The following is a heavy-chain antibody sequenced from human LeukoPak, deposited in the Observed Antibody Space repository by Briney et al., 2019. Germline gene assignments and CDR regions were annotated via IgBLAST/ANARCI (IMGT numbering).Heavy chain of an antibody. CDR1: GYTFTGYY. Sequence: ASVKVSRKASGYTFTGYYMHWVRQAPGQGLEWMGWINPNSGGTNYAQKFQGRVTMTRDTSISTAYMELSRLRSDDTAVYYCARGPYSSGWYTGGYYFDYWGQGTLVTVSS. CDR2: INPNSGGT. V-gene: IGHV1-2*02. J-gene: IGHJ4*02. D-gene: IGHD6-19*01. CDR3: ARGPYSSGWYTGGYYFDY.